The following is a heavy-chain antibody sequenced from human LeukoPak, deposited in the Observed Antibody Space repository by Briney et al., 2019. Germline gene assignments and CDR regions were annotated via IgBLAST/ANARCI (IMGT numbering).Heavy chain of an antibody. J-gene: IGHJ4*02. CDR3: ARVGAWDLQRVFEY. V-gene: IGHV3-7*01. CDR1: ALTFRNQW. CDR2: RKQDGAEK. D-gene: IGHD1-26*01. Sequence: GRSLRLSRAASALTFRNQWTTSARHVPRKGLESESNRKQDGAEKHYVGAVKGRFTISRDNAKNSLYLEMDSLRVEDTAVYYCARVGAWDLQRVFEYWGQGNLVSVSS.